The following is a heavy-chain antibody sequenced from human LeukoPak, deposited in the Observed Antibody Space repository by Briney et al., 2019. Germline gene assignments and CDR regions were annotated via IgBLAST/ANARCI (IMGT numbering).Heavy chain of an antibody. CDR1: GYPFSNYA. V-gene: IGHV3-23*01. CDR2: ISDSGDRT. CDR3: AKGLGTSGYHDY. J-gene: IGHJ4*02. D-gene: IGHD3-22*01. Sequence: GGSLRLSCAASGYPFSNYAMTWVRQAPGKGMERVSGISDSGDRTYYADSVKGRFTISRDNSKNMLYLQMNSLRVEDTALYYCAKGLGTSGYHDYWGQGTLVTVSS.